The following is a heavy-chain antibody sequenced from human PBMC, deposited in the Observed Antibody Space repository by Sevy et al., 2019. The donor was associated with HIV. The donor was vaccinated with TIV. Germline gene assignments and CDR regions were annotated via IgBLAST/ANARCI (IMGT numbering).Heavy chain of an antibody. Sequence: GGSLRLSCAASGFTFSDAWMRWVRQAPGKGLEWVGHIKIKTDGGTKEYAAHVKGRFIISRDDSKNTLYLQMNSLKTEDTAVYYCTTDLGDYFYSSGPKWGQGTMVTVSS. D-gene: IGHD3-22*01. V-gene: IGHV3-15*01. CDR1: GFTFSDAW. CDR2: IKIKTDGGTK. J-gene: IGHJ3*01. CDR3: TTDLGDYFYSSGPK.